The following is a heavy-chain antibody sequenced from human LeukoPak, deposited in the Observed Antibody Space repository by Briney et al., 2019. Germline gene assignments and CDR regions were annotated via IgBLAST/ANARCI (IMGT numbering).Heavy chain of an antibody. D-gene: IGHD3-22*01. CDR3: ARAGVSYYYDSSGYFDY. V-gene: IGHV1-8*01. Sequence: ASVKVSCKASGYTFTSYDINWVRQATGQGLEWMGWMNPNSGNTGYAQKFQGRVTMTRDTSISTAYMELSRLRSDDTAVYYCARAGVSYYYDSSGYFDYWGQGTLVTVSS. CDR1: GYTFTSYD. J-gene: IGHJ4*02. CDR2: MNPNSGNT.